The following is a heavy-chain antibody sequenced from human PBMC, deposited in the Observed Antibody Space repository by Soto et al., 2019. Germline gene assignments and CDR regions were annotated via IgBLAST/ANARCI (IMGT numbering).Heavy chain of an antibody. J-gene: IGHJ4*02. CDR2: ISYDGSNK. D-gene: IGHD2-2*01. CDR3: ARGGYYCISNCCSPRSDY. CDR1: GFTFSSYA. Sequence: QVQLVESGGGVVQPGRSLRLSCAASGFTFSSYAMHWVRQAPGKGLEWVAVISYDGSNKYYADSVKGRFTISRDNSKNTLYLQMNSLRAEDTAVYYCARGGYYCISNCCSPRSDYWGQGTLVTVSS. V-gene: IGHV3-30-3*01.